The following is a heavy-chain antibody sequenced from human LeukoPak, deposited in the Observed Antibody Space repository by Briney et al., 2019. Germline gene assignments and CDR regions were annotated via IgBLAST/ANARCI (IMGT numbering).Heavy chain of an antibody. D-gene: IGHD6-19*01. CDR3: AKRNIRAVAPGY. CDR1: GSTFSSFD. CDR2: ISGGGGST. J-gene: IGHJ4*02. Sequence: GASLRLSCAASGSTFSSFDMSWVRQAPGKGLEWVSAISGGGGSTYYADSVKGRFTISRDNSKNTLYLQMNSLRAEDTAIYYCAKRNIRAVAPGYWGQGTLVTVSS. V-gene: IGHV3-23*01.